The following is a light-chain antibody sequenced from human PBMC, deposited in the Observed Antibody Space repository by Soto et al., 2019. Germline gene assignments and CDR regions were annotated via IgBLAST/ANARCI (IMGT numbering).Light chain of an antibody. CDR1: SSDVGGYTY. CDR3: SSYGGYNNVV. CDR2: EVN. Sequence: QSVLTQPPSASGSPGQSVTISCTGTSSDVGGYTYVSWFQQHPGKAPKLIIHEVNQRPSGVPDRFSGYKSGNTASLTVSGLQAEDEGTYYCSSYGGYNNVVFGTGTKVTVL. J-gene: IGLJ1*01. V-gene: IGLV2-8*01.